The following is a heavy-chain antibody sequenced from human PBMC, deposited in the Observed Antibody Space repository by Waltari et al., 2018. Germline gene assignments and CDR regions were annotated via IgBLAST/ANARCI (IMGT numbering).Heavy chain of an antibody. D-gene: IGHD6-6*01. CDR3: ARDAGGNIAARRAFDY. CDR1: GGSISSSSYY. V-gene: IGHV4-39*07. CDR2: IYYSGST. J-gene: IGHJ4*02. Sequence: QLQLQESGPGLVKPSETLSLTCTVSGGSISSSSYYWGWIRQPPGKGLEWIGSIYYSGSTYNNPSLKSRVTISVDTSKNQFSLKLSSVTAADTAVYYCARDAGGNIAARRAFDYWGQGTLVTVSS.